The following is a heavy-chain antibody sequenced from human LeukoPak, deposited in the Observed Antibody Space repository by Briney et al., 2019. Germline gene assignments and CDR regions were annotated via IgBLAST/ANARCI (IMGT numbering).Heavy chain of an antibody. CDR3: AGGRGPDGPYYFDY. J-gene: IGHJ4*02. CDR1: GFTFSSYA. D-gene: IGHD4-23*01. CDR2: ISGTGGST. V-gene: IGHV3-23*01. Sequence: GGSLRLSCAASGFTFSSYAMSWVRQAPGKGLEWVSTISGTGGSTYYADSVKGQFTISRDNSKNTLYLQMNSLRAEDTAVYYCAGGRGPDGPYYFDYWGQGTLVTVSS.